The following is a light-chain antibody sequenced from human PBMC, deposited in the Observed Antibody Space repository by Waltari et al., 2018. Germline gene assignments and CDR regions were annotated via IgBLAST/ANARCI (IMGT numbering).Light chain of an antibody. CDR2: KNN. CDR1: SSNIGGNF. J-gene: IGLJ3*02. CDR3: AAWDDNLTGPL. V-gene: IGLV1-47*01. Sequence: SVLTQPLSASGPPGQTVTITCSAGSSNIGGNFVYWYQQLPGMAPQLPIYKNNHRPSGVPDRFSGSKSGTSASLAISGLRSDDEAEYYCAAWDDNLTGPLFGGGTKVTVL.